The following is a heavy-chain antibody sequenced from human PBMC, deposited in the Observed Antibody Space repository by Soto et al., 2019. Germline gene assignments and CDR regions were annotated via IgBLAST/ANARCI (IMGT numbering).Heavy chain of an antibody. CDR3: ARVFSSGSGWMYYFDF. V-gene: IGHV4-4*02. CDR2: MYYTGAT. D-gene: IGHD6-25*01. CDR1: SGSISTGNW. J-gene: IGHJ4*02. Sequence: QVELQESGPRLVKSSGTLSLTCEVSSGSISTGNWWRWVRQPPGKGLEWIGEMYYTGATNYNPSLKSRVTMTIDKSKDQFSLFLTSATAAHTAVYYCARVFSSGSGWMYYFDFWGQGILVSVSS.